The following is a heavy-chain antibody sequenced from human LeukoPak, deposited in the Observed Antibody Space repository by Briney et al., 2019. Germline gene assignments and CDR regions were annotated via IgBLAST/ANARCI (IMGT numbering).Heavy chain of an antibody. CDR1: GFTFSSYA. CDR2: ISYDGSNK. Sequence: GGSLRLSCAASGFTFSSYAMHWVHQAPGKGLEWVAVISYDGSNKYYADSVKGRFTISRDKSKNTLYLQMNSLRAEDTAVYYCAKSGYNRFDYWGQGILVTVSS. CDR3: AKSGYNRFDY. J-gene: IGHJ4*02. V-gene: IGHV3-30*04. D-gene: IGHD5-24*01.